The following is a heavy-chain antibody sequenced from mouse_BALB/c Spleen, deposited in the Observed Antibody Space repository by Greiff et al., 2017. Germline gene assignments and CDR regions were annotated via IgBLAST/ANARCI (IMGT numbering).Heavy chain of an antibody. Sequence: EVQLVESGGGLVQPGGSRKLSCAASGFTFSSFGMHWVRQAPEKGLEWVAYISSGSSTIYYADTVKGRFTISRDNPKNTLFLQMTSLRSEDTAMYYCAILYYGSRGDYWGQGTTLTVSS. CDR2: ISSGSSTI. J-gene: IGHJ2*01. CDR1: GFTFSSFG. CDR3: AILYYGSRGDY. D-gene: IGHD1-1*01. V-gene: IGHV5-17*02.